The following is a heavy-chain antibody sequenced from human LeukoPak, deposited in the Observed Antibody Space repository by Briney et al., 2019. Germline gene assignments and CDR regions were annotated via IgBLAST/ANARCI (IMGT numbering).Heavy chain of an antibody. Sequence: SETLSLTCTVSGGSISSSSYYWGWIRQPPGKGLEWIGSIYYSGSTYYNPSLKSRVTISVDTSKNQFSLKLSSVTAADTAVYYCARDGGCSGGSYYLIYWYFDLWGRGTLVTVSS. CDR1: GGSISSSSYY. CDR2: IYYSGST. J-gene: IGHJ2*01. CDR3: ARDGGCSGGSYYLIYWYFDL. D-gene: IGHD2-15*01. V-gene: IGHV4-39*02.